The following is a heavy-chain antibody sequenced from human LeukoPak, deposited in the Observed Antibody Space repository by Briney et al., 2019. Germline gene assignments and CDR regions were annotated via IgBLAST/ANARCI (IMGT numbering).Heavy chain of an antibody. Sequence: PSETLSLTCTVSGGSISSYYWSWIRQPPGKGLEWIGYIYYSGSTNYNPSLKSRVTISVDTSKNQFSLKLSSVTAADTAVYYCARYRSAADFDYWGQGTLVTVSS. CDR2: IYYSGST. D-gene: IGHD6-25*01. CDR1: GGSISSYY. V-gene: IGHV4-59*01. CDR3: ARYRSAADFDY. J-gene: IGHJ4*02.